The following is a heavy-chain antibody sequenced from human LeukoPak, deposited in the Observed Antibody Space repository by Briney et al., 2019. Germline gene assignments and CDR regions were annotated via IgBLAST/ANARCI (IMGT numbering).Heavy chain of an antibody. CDR2: ISSSSSYI. CDR3: ASNMYSENYYLYPF. Sequence: GGSLRLSCAASGFTFSSYSMNWVRQAPGKGLEWVSSISSSSSYIYYADSVKGRFTISRDNAKNSLYLQMNSLRAEDTAVYYCASNMYSENYYLYPFWGQGTLVTVSS. D-gene: IGHD1-26*01. J-gene: IGHJ4*02. V-gene: IGHV3-21*01. CDR1: GFTFSSYS.